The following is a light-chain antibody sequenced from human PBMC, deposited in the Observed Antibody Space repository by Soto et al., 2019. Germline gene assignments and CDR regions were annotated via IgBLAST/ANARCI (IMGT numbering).Light chain of an antibody. CDR1: SSDLGGYDY. J-gene: IGLJ1*01. V-gene: IGLV2-8*01. CDR3: SSYGGNNNYV. CDR2: EVS. Sequence: QSVLTQPPSASGSPGQSVIISCTGTSSDLGGYDYVSWYQHHPGKAPKLIIYEVSERPSGVPARFSGSKSGNTASLTVSGLQAEDEADYYCSSYGGNNNYVFGTGTKVTVL.